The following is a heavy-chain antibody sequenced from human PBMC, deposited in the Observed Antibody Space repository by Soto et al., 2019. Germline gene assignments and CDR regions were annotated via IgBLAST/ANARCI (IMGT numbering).Heavy chain of an antibody. D-gene: IGHD3-22*01. Sequence: GGSLRLSCAASGFTFSSYGMHWVRQAPGKGLEWVAVIWYDGSNKYYADSVKGRFTISRDNSKNTLYLQMNSLRAEDTAVYYCASSYRGYYDSSGYRHAFDIWGQGTMVTVSS. CDR1: GFTFSSYG. CDR3: ASSYRGYYDSSGYRHAFDI. CDR2: IWYDGSNK. J-gene: IGHJ3*02. V-gene: IGHV3-33*01.